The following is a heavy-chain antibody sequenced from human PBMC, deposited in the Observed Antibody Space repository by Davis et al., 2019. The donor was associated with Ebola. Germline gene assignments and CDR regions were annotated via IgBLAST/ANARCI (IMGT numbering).Heavy chain of an antibody. J-gene: IGHJ6*02. Sequence: SETLSLTCAVSGGSISSSNWWSWVRQPPGKGLEWIGEIYHSGSTNYNPSLKSRVTISVDKSKNQFSLKLTSVTAADTAVYYCARVEWPRYYYGMDVWGQGTTVTVSS. V-gene: IGHV4-4*02. CDR3: ARVEWPRYYYGMDV. CDR2: IYHSGST. D-gene: IGHD3-3*01. CDR1: GGSISSSNW.